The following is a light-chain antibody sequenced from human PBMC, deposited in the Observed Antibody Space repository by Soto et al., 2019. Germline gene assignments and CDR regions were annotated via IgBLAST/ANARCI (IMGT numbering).Light chain of an antibody. Sequence: QSVLTQPGSLSAAPGQRVTIRYSVRPVNILDKYLSWYQHLPGTAPKLVVYANDRRPSDLPGRFSGSKSGTSAKLVITGLQTGDEALYYCRTWDDSLFSFVFGPGTKVTVL. J-gene: IGLJ1*01. CDR3: RTWDDSLFSFV. CDR1: PVNILDKY. V-gene: IGLV1-51*01. CDR2: AND.